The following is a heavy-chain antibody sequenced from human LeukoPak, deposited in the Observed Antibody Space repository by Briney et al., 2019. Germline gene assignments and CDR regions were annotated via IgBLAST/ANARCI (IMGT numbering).Heavy chain of an antibody. CDR1: GFTFSSYE. J-gene: IGHJ4*02. V-gene: IGHV3-48*03. Sequence: PGGSLRLSCAVSGFTFSSYEMNWVRQAPGTGLGWISYISTSGDVVAYADSVKGRFTVSRDNAKNSLYLHMTSLRDEDTAIYYCVSHYGDYIWGQFWGQGVLVTVSS. CDR3: VSHYGDYIWGQF. D-gene: IGHD4-17*01. CDR2: ISTSGDVV.